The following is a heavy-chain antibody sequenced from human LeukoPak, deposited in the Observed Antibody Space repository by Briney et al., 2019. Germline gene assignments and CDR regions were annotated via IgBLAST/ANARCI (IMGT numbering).Heavy chain of an antibody. D-gene: IGHD3-22*01. Sequence: GGSLRLSCAASGFTFSSYWMSWVRQAPGKGLEWVSSISTSSNYIYYADSVKGRFTISRDNARKSLYLEMNSLRADDTAVYYCARDDGAYYDSSGNDYWGQGTLVTVSS. CDR1: GFTFSSYW. CDR2: ISTSSNYI. CDR3: ARDDGAYYDSSGNDY. J-gene: IGHJ4*02. V-gene: IGHV3-21*01.